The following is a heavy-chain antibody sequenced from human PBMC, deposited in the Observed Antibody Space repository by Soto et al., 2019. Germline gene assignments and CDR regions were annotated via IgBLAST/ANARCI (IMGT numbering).Heavy chain of an antibody. CDR3: AKVEWPGLLYFDH. D-gene: IGHD3-3*01. J-gene: IGHJ4*02. CDR1: GYTFAAYT. Sequence: ASVKVSCKTSGYTFAAYTIHWVRQAPRQSLEWMGWINAGDGNTRYSQKFQDRVTITRDTSATTAYMELSSLRSEDTAVYYCAKVEWPGLLYFDHWGQGTLVTVSS. V-gene: IGHV1-3*01. CDR2: INAGDGNT.